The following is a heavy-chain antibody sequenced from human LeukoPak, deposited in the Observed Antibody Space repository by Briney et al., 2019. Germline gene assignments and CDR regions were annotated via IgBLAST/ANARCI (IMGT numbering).Heavy chain of an antibody. CDR1: GDSVSSYY. CDR3: ARDLIISTSLDY. D-gene: IGHD2-2*01. Sequence: SETLSLTCTVSGDSVSSYYWSWIRQPPGKRLEWIGCIYYSESATYNPSLKSRVTISLDTSKNQFSLKLSSVTAADTAVYYCARDLIISTSLDYWGQGTLVTVSS. J-gene: IGHJ4*02. CDR2: IYYSESA. V-gene: IGHV4-59*02.